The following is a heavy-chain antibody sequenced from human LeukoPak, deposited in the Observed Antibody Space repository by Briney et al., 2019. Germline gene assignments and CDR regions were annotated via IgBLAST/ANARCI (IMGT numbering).Heavy chain of an antibody. D-gene: IGHD4-17*01. CDR1: GLTFSSYS. J-gene: IGHJ3*02. Sequence: GGSLRLSCAASGLTFSSYSMNWVRQAPGKGLEWVSSISSSSSYIYYADSVKGRFTISRDNAKNSLYLQMNSLRAEDTAVYYCARRGTTVTRDAFDIWGQGTMVTVSS. V-gene: IGHV3-21*01. CDR3: ARRGTTVTRDAFDI. CDR2: ISSSSSYI.